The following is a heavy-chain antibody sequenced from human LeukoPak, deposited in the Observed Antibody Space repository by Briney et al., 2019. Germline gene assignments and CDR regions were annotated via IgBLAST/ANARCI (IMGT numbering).Heavy chain of an antibody. D-gene: IGHD5-18*01. CDR3: ARPQPGYSNGPFDY. CDR2: IFPGDSDT. Sequence: GESLKISCKGSGYRFTSHWIGWVRQMPGKGLEWMGIIFPGDSDTAYSPSFQGQVTIPADKSISTAYLQWSSLKASDTAMYYCARPQPGYSNGPFDYWGQGTLVTVSS. CDR1: GYRFTSHW. V-gene: IGHV5-51*01. J-gene: IGHJ4*02.